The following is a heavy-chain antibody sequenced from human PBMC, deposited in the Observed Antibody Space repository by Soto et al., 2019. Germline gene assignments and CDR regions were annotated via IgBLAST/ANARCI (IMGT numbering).Heavy chain of an antibody. J-gene: IGHJ6*02. V-gene: IGHV4-59*08. CDR1: GGSISSYY. CDR2: IYYSGST. CDR3: ARHVPYCSDASHCAYGMDV. D-gene: IGHD2-15*01. Sequence: QVQLQESGPGLVKPSETLSLTCTVSGGSISSYYWRWIRQPPGKGLEWIGYIYYSGSTNYNPSLKSRVTISVDTSKNQFSLKLSSVTAADTAVYYCARHVPYCSDASHCAYGMDVWGQGTTVTVSS.